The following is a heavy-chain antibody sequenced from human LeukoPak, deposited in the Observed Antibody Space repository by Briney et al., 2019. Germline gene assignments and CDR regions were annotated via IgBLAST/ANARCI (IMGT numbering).Heavy chain of an antibody. Sequence: GASVKVSCKASGYTFTSYDMNWVRQATGQGLEWMGWMNPNSGNTGYAQKFQGRVTMTRNTSISTAYMELSSLRSEDTAVYYCAREQGSPSGDDYWGQGTLVTVSS. D-gene: IGHD6-25*01. CDR3: AREQGSPSGDDY. J-gene: IGHJ4*02. V-gene: IGHV1-8*01. CDR2: MNPNSGNT. CDR1: GYTFTSYD.